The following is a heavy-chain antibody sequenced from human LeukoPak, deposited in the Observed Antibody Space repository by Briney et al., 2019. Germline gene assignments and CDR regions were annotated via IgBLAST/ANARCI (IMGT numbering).Heavy chain of an antibody. J-gene: IGHJ4*02. Sequence: GGSLRLSCAASGFTFSSYSMNWVRQAPGKGLELVSFISSSSSYIYYADSVKGRFTISRDNAKNSLYLQMNSLRAEDTAVYYCARGLITMIVVPLAPFDYWGQGTLVTVSS. V-gene: IGHV3-21*01. CDR3: ARGLITMIVVPLAPFDY. CDR2: ISSSSSYI. CDR1: GFTFSSYS. D-gene: IGHD3-22*01.